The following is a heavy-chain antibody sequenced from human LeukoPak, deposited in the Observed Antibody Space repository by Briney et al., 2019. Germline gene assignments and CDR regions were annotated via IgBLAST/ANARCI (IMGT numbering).Heavy chain of an antibody. CDR1: GYTFTGYY. J-gene: IGHJ6*02. D-gene: IGHD2-8*01. CDR3: ARDCTNGVCSPLWGILYYYYGMDV. V-gene: IGHV1-2*06. Sequence: ASVKVSCKASGYTFTGYYMHWVRQAPGQGLEWMGRINPNSGGTNYAQKFQGRVTMTRDTSISTAYMELSRLRSDDTAVYYCARDCTNGVCSPLWGILYYYYGMDVWGQGTTVTVSS. CDR2: INPNSGGT.